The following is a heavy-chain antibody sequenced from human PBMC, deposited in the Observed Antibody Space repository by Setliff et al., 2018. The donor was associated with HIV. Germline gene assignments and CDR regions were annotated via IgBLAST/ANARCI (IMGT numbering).Heavy chain of an antibody. V-gene: IGHV4-38-2*02. CDR1: GYSLSSASY. CDR3: ARVDPSYDYSNY. CDR2: ISLSGST. Sequence: SSETLSLTCSVSGYSLSSASYWGWIRQSPEKGLEWIGSISLSGSTYYNPSLQSRVTLSLDTSKNQFSLKLTSVTAADTAVYYCARVDPSYDYSNYWGQGTLVTVSS. J-gene: IGHJ4*02. D-gene: IGHD4-4*01.